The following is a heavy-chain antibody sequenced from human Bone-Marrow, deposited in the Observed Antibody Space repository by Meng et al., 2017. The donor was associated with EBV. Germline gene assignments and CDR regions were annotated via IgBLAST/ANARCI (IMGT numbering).Heavy chain of an antibody. CDR3: ASESGRGFTPDY. D-gene: IGHD3-10*01. CDR1: GGTFSSYA. J-gene: IGHJ4*02. CDR2: LIPKSGVP. V-gene: IGHV1-69*01. Sequence: QVQLVQSGAEVKKPGSSVKGACKTAGGTFSSYAVSWVRQAPGQGLEWMGGLIPKSGVPYFARKFQGRLTITADESTSTHYMDLTSLRSDDTAVYYCASESGRGFTPDYWGRGTLVTVSS.